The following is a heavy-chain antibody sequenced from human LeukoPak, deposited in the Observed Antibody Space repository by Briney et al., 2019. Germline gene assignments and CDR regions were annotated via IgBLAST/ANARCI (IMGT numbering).Heavy chain of an antibody. CDR3: ARVPFEVPYYYYMDV. D-gene: IGHD3-10*01. CDR2: MNPNSGNT. Sequence: ASVKVSCKASGYTFTSYDINWVRQATGQGLEWMGWMNPNSGNTGYAQKFQGRVTITRNTSISTAYMELSSLRSEDTAVYYCARVPFEVPYYYYMDVWGKGTTVTVSS. J-gene: IGHJ6*03. V-gene: IGHV1-8*03. CDR1: GYTFTSYD.